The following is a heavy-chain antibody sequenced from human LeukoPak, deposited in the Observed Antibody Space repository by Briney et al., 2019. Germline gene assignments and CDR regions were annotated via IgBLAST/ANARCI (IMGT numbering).Heavy chain of an antibody. V-gene: IGHV4-59*01. D-gene: IGHD6-13*01. Sequence: SETLSLTCTVSGGSISSYYWSWIRRPPGKGLEWIGYIYYSGSTNYNPSLKSRVTISVDTSKNQFSLKLSSVTAADTAVYYCARAGEAAAGTFDYWGQGTLVTVSS. CDR2: IYYSGST. CDR1: GGSISSYY. J-gene: IGHJ4*02. CDR3: ARAGEAAAGTFDY.